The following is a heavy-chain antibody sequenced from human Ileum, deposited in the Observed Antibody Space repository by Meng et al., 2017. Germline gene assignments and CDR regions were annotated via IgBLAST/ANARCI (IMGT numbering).Heavy chain of an antibody. CDR2: INTVGSST. V-gene: IGHV3-74*01. CDR1: GFTFNSYW. D-gene: IGHD2-21*01. Sequence: GQLVESGGGLVQPGGSLRLSCAASGFTFNSYWMHWVRQAPGKGLVWVSRINTVGSSTIYADSVKGRFTISRENAKNTLYLQMNSLGAEDTAVYYCARGVGVAPPSYFDYWGQGILVTVSS. J-gene: IGHJ4*02. CDR3: ARGVGVAPPSYFDY.